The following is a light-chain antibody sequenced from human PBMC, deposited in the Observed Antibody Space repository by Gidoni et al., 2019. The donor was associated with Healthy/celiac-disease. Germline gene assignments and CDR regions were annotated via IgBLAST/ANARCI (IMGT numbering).Light chain of an antibody. V-gene: IGKV1-39*01. CDR3: QQTYSIPFT. Sequence: DTQMTQSPSPLSAAVGDRVTITCRASQSISSSLNWYQQKPGKAPKLLIYGASSLQSGVPTRFSGSGSGTDFTLTISSLQPEDFANYFCQQTYSIPFTFXPXTKVDIK. CDR2: GAS. CDR1: QSISSS. J-gene: IGKJ3*01.